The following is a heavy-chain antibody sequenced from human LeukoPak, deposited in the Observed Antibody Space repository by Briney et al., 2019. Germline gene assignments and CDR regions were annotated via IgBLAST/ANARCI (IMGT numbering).Heavy chain of an antibody. J-gene: IGHJ5*02. Sequence: SVKVSCKTSGGTFTSYAITWVRQAPGQGLEWMGRIIPISGTTNYAQKFQGRVTFTADESTSTAYMELSSLRSEDTALYYCARKLRLGGNWFDPWGQGILVTVSS. CDR2: IIPISGTT. V-gene: IGHV1-69*15. CDR3: ARKLRLGGNWFDP. D-gene: IGHD1-26*01. CDR1: GGTFTSYA.